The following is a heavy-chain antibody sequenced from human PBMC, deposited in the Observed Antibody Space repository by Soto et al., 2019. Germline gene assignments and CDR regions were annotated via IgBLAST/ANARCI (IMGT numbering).Heavy chain of an antibody. CDR3: ARDGTEYYGEYYDY. CDR1: GFTFSDYY. D-gene: IGHD4-17*01. J-gene: IGHJ4*02. CDR2: IGTRGNTK. Sequence: PGGSQRLSCATSGFTFSDYYMSWIRQAPGKGLEWVSYIGTRGNTKYYADSVRGRFTISRDNAKNSLYLQMNSLRADDTAVYYCARDGTEYYGEYYDYWGQGIPVTVSS. V-gene: IGHV3-11*01.